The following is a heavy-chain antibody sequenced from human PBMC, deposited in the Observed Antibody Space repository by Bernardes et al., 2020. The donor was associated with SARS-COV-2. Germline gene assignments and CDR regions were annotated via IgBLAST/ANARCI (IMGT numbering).Heavy chain of an antibody. CDR1: GFTFSSYW. J-gene: IGHJ6*02. CDR3: AREGDYSSFPYYYGMDV. V-gene: IGHV3-7*01. D-gene: IGHD6-6*01. CDR2: IKQDGSEK. Sequence: GGSLRLSCAASGFTFSSYWMSWVRQAPGKGLEWVANIKQDGSEKYYVDSVKGRFTISRDNAKNSLYLQMNSLRAEDTAVYYCAREGDYSSFPYYYGMDVWGQGTTVTVSS.